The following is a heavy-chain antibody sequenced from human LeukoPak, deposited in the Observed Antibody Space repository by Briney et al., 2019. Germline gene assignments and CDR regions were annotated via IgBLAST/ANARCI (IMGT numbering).Heavy chain of an antibody. D-gene: IGHD3-10*01. V-gene: IGHV3-21*04. J-gene: IGHJ6*03. Sequence: GGSLRLSCAASGFTFSSYSMNWVRQAPGKGLEWVSSISSSSSYIYYADSVKGRFTISRDNAKNSLYLQMNSLRAEDTALYYCARDGLWFGELTNYYYYYMDVWGKGTTVTVSS. CDR1: GFTFSSYS. CDR3: ARDGLWFGELTNYYYYYMDV. CDR2: ISSSSSYI.